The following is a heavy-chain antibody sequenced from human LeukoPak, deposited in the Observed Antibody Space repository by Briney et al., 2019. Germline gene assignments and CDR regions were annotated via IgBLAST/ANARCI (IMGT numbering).Heavy chain of an antibody. V-gene: IGHV3-7*03. J-gene: IGHJ4*02. CDR1: GFTFSSYW. D-gene: IGHD6-19*01. CDR2: IKQDGSEK. CDR3: ARDPMGGAVANLDY. Sequence: PGGSLRLSCAASGFTFSSYWMSWVRQAPGKGLEWVANIKQDGSEKYYVDSVKGRFAISRDNAKNSLYLQMNSLRAEDTAVYYCARDPMGGAVANLDYWGQGTLVTVSS.